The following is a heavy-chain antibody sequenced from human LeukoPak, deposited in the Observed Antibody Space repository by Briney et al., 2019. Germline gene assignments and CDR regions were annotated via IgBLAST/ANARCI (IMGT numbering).Heavy chain of an antibody. D-gene: IGHD6-19*01. V-gene: IGHV3-48*01. CDR2: ITGNSRTK. J-gene: IGHJ3*01. Sequence: GGSLRLSCAASGFIFSNYDMNWVRQAPGKGLEWVSYITGNSRTKSYADSVKGRFTISRDNAENSVYLQMNSLRAEDTAVYYCARPTSSGWYSHWGQGTMVTVSS. CDR1: GFIFSNYD. CDR3: ARPTSSGWYSH.